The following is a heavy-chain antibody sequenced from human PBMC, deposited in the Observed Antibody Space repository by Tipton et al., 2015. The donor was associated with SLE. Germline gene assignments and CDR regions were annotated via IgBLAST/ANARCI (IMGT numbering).Heavy chain of an antibody. J-gene: IGHJ4*02. CDR1: GFTFSSYA. CDR2: ISYDGSNK. CDR3: ATSMTTVTAHFDY. Sequence: SLRLSCAASGFTFSSYAMHWVRQAPGKGLEWVAVISYDGSNKYYADSVKGRFTISRDNSKNTLYLQMNSLRAEDTAVYYCATSMTTVTAHFDYWGQGTLVTVSS. D-gene: IGHD4-17*01. V-gene: IGHV3-30-3*01.